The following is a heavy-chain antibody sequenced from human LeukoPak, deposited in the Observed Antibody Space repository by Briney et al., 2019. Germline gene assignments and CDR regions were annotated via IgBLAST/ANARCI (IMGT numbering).Heavy chain of an antibody. D-gene: IGHD6-13*01. CDR1: GGTFSSYA. CDR2: IIPIFGTA. V-gene: IGHV1-69*05. CDR3: ANMGGPAAGPYFYYYGMDV. J-gene: IGHJ6*02. Sequence: SVKVSCKASGGTFSSYAISWVRQAPGQGLEWMGGIIPIFGTANYAQKFQGRVTITTDESTSTAYMELSSLRSEDTAVYYCANMGGPAAGPYFYYYGMDVWGQGTTVTVSS.